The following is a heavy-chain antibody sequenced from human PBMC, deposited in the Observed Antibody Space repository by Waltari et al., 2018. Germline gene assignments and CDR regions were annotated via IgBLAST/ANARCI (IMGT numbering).Heavy chain of an antibody. CDR3: ARELVQEGVADPQLTTYYYYGMDV. CDR1: GFTFSSYG. CDR2: IWYDGSNK. J-gene: IGHJ6*02. V-gene: IGHV3-33*01. D-gene: IGHD6-19*01. Sequence: QVQLVESGGGVVQPGRSLRLSCAASGFTFSSYGMHWVRQAPGKGLEWVAVIWYDGSNKYYADSVKSRFTITRDNSKNTLYLQMNSLRAEDTAVYYCARELVQEGVADPQLTTYYYYGMDVWGQGTTVTVSS.